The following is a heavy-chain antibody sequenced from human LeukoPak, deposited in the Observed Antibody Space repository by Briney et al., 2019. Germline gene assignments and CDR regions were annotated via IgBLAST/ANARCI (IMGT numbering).Heavy chain of an antibody. J-gene: IGHJ4*02. CDR2: IYYTGST. CDR1: GASISSSSYF. V-gene: IGHV4-39*07. D-gene: IGHD3-22*01. Sequence: SEPLSLTCSVSGASISSSSYFWGWVRQPPGKGLEWSGSIYYTGSTYYNPSLKARVTLSFDASRTQFSLKLSSVTAADTAVYYCGRLFNFYDTSGPVFDYWGQGTLVTVSS. CDR3: GRLFNFYDTSGPVFDY.